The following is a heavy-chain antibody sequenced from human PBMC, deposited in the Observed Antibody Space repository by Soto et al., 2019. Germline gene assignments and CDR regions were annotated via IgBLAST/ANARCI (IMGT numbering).Heavy chain of an antibody. V-gene: IGHV4-59*08. CDR1: GGSISTYY. D-gene: IGHD2-8*01. J-gene: IGHJ4*02. Sequence: QVQLRESGPGLVKPSETLSLTCTVSGGSISTYYWSWIRQPPGKGLEWIRYIYYGGSADYNPSLKSRVTISVDTSKKQFSLKLSSVTAADTAVYYCARGGHCANGVCSALDYWGQGTLVTVSS. CDR3: ARGGHCANGVCSALDY. CDR2: IYYGGSA.